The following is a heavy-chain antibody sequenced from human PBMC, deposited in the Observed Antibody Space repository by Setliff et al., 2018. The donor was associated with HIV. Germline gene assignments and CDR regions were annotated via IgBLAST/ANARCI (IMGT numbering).Heavy chain of an antibody. CDR1: GFSFSSYA. D-gene: IGHD3-22*01. J-gene: IGHJ5*02. CDR3: GKDSSDWSDG. CDR2: IFHDGSNK. V-gene: IGHV3-33*06. Sequence: GGSLRLSCAASGFSFSSYAMHWVRQTPGKGLEWVAIIFHDGSNKYYADSVKGRFTISRDNSKNTLFLQVKSLTAEDTAIYYCGKDSSDWSDGWGQGTLVTVSS.